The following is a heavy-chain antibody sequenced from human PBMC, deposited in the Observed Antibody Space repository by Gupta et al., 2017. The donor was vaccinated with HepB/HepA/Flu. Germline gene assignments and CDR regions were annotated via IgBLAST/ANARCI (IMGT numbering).Heavy chain of an antibody. V-gene: IGHV3-7*01. CDR3: SAAKI. D-gene: IGHD6-25*01. J-gene: IGHJ4*02. CDR1: GFSFSNCW. CDR2: IKRDGSEK. Sequence: EVQLVESGGGLVQPGGSLRLSCAASGFSFSNCWMNWFRQAQGKGLEWVDNIKRDGSEKYYADSVKGRFTSSRDNDKNSMFLKMKSLRAADTAGYYCSAAKIWGQGNLVTVSS.